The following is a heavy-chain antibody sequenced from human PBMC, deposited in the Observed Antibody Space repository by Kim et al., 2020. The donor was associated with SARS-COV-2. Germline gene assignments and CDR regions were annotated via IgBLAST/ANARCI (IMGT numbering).Heavy chain of an antibody. V-gene: IGHV1-69*01. CDR3: ARDRGKSSGWPD. Sequence: TYAKKVQGRVTITADESTSTAYMELSSLRSEDTAVYYCARDRGKSSGWPDWGQGTLVTVSS. J-gene: IGHJ4*02. D-gene: IGHD6-19*01.